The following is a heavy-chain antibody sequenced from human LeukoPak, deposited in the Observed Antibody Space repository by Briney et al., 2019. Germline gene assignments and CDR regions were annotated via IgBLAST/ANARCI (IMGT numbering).Heavy chain of an antibody. CDR3: AREALLTYCSSTSCPFDP. Sequence: GGSLRLSCAASGFTFSSYAMHWVRQAPGKGLEWVAVISYDGSNKYYADSVKGRFTISRDNSKNTLYLQMNSLRAEDTAVYYCAREALLTYCSSTSCPFDPWGQGTLVTVSS. CDR1: GFTFSSYA. J-gene: IGHJ5*02. V-gene: IGHV3-30*04. CDR2: ISYDGSNK. D-gene: IGHD2-2*01.